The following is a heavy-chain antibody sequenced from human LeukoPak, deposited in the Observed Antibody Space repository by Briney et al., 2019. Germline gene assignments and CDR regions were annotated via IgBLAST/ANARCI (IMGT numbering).Heavy chain of an antibody. V-gene: IGHV3-21*01. CDR1: GFTFSSYN. D-gene: IGHD6-19*01. CDR3: ARAPTFSGWFDY. Sequence: GGSLRLSCAASGFTFSSYNMNWVRQAPGKGLEWVSSISSSSSYIYYADSVKGRFTISRDNAKNSLYLQMDSLRVEDTAVYYCARAPTFSGWFDYWGQGTLVTVSS. J-gene: IGHJ4*02. CDR2: ISSSSSYI.